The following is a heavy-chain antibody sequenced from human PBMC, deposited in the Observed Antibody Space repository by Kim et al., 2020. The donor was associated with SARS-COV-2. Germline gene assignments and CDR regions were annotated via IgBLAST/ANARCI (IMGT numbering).Heavy chain of an antibody. V-gene: IGHV1-2*04. Sequence: ASVKVSCKASGYTFTGYYMHWVRQAPGQGLEWMGWINPNSGGTNYAQKFQGWVTMTRDTSISTAYMELSRLRSDDTAVYYCARASVDSSGYRGAAYYYYGMDVWGQGTTVTVSS. D-gene: IGHD3-22*01. CDR2: INPNSGGT. CDR3: ARASVDSSGYRGAAYYYYGMDV. J-gene: IGHJ6*02. CDR1: GYTFTGYY.